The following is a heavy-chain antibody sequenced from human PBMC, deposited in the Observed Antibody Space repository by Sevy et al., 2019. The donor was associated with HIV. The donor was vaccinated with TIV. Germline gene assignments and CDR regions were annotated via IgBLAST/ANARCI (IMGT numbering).Heavy chain of an antibody. CDR1: GFTFSSYS. Sequence: GGSLRLSCAASGFTFSSYSMNWVRQASGKGLEWVSSISSSSSYIYYADSVKGRFTISRDNAKNSLYLQMNSLRAEDTAVYYCARDIVVVPAAMRGLGFYYYGMDVWGQGTTVTVSS. CDR3: ARDIVVVPAAMRGLGFYYYGMDV. CDR2: ISSSSSYI. D-gene: IGHD2-2*01. J-gene: IGHJ6*02. V-gene: IGHV3-21*01.